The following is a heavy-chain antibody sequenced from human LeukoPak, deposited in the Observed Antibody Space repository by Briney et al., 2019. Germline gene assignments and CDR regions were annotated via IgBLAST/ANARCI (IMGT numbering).Heavy chain of an antibody. CDR1: GFKFDDYG. CDR2: ISWNGGNT. Sequence: GGSLRLSCAASGFKFDDYGMSWVRQAPGKGLEWVSGISWNGGNTGYADSAKGRFTISRDNAKNSLFLQVNSLRADDTAFYYCAREGIYCVNGVCYLDYWGQGTLVTVSS. J-gene: IGHJ4*02. V-gene: IGHV3-20*04. D-gene: IGHD2-8*01. CDR3: AREGIYCVNGVCYLDY.